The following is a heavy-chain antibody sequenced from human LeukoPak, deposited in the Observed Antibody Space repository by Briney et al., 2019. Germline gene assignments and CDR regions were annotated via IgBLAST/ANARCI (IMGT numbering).Heavy chain of an antibody. V-gene: IGHV3-23*01. CDR3: AKDSHYFDY. CDR1: GFTFSSYA. J-gene: IGHJ4*02. Sequence: PGGSLRLSCAASGFTFSSYAMSWVRQAPGKGLEWVSAISGSRGSKYYEDSVKGRFTISRDNSKNTLYLQMNSLRAEDTAVYYCAKDSHYFDYWGQGTLVTVSS. CDR2: ISGSRGSK.